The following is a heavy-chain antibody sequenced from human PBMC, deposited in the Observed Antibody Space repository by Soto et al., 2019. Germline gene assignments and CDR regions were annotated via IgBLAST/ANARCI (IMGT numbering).Heavy chain of an antibody. CDR2: IYWDDDK. Sequence: QITLNESGPAQVKPRQTLTLTCTFSGYSLTTSGVGVGWIRQSPGKAPKWLALIYWDDDKRYSPSLKSRLTITKDTSKNQVVLTMAVLDPADTATYYCAHRVLRTVFALVTTTAIYFDFWGQGTPVAVSS. D-gene: IGHD3-3*01. CDR1: GYSLTTSGVG. J-gene: IGHJ4*02. V-gene: IGHV2-5*02. CDR3: AHRVLRTVFALVTTTAIYFDF.